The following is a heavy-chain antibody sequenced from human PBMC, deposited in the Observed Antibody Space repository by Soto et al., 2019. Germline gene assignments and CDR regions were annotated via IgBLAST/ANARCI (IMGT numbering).Heavy chain of an antibody. CDR2: IIPIFGPA. CDR1: GAPFSSYA. D-gene: IGHD6-19*01. CDR3: AREDSGWGFDP. V-gene: IGHV1-69*01. J-gene: IGHJ5*02. Sequence: QVQLVQSGAEVKKPGSSVKVSCKASGAPFSSYAISWVRQAPGQGLEWMGGIIPIFGPANYAQKFQGRVTITADESTSTAYRELSSLRSEDTAVYYCAREDSGWGFDPWGQGTLVTVSS.